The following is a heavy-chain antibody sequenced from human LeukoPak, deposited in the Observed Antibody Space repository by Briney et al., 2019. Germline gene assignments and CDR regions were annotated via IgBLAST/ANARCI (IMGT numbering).Heavy chain of an antibody. D-gene: IGHD6-19*01. CDR1: GFTFSSYW. V-gene: IGHV3-7*01. CDR2: IKQDGSEK. CDR3: AREYEPGIAVAGIDY. J-gene: IGHJ4*02. Sequence: GGSLRLSCAASGFTFSSYWMSWVRQAPGKGLEWVANIKQDGSEKYYVDSVKGRFTISRDNAKNSLYLQMNSLRAEDTAVYYCAREYEPGIAVAGIDYWGQGTLVTVSS.